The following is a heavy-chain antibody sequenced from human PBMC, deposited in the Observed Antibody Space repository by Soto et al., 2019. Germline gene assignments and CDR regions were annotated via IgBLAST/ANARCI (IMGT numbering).Heavy chain of an antibody. CDR2: MSSRSLTI. CDR3: ARGGSSSDNGMDV. CDR1: GFTFSTYS. V-gene: IGHV3-48*02. D-gene: IGHD6-6*01. J-gene: IGHJ6*02. Sequence: EVQLEESGGGLEQPGGSLRVSCAASGFTFSTYSMNWVRQAPGNGLEWVSYMSSRSLTIYYTDSVKGRFTISRDNAKNSLYLQMNSLRDEDTAVYYCARGGSSSDNGMDVWGQGTTVTVSS.